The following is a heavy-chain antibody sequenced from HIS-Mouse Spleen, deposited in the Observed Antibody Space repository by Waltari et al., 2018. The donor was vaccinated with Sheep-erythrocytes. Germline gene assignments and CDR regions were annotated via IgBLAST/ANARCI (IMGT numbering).Heavy chain of an antibody. J-gene: IGHJ4*02. CDR1: GGSFSGYY. CDR3: ARGGRRTGFDY. V-gene: IGHV4-34*01. CDR2: INHSGST. D-gene: IGHD3-9*01. Sequence: QVQLQQWGAGLLKPSETLSLTCAVHGGSFSGYYWSWIRQPPGKGLEWIGEINHSGSTNYNPSLKSRVTISVDTSKNQFSLKLSSVTAADTAVYYCARGGRRTGFDYWGQGTLVTVSS.